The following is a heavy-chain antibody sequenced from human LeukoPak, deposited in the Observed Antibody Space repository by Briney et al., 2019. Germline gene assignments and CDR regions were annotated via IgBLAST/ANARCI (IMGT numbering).Heavy chain of an antibody. CDR2: IYIDGTT. CDR1: GFIVSHNY. CDR3: ARGPRYSFY. J-gene: IGHJ4*02. V-gene: IGHV3-53*01. D-gene: IGHD6-13*01. Sequence: GGSLRLSCAASGFIVSHNYMTWVRQAPGKGLEWISVIYIDGTTYYADSVKGRFTISRDQANNTLYLQMNTLRDEDTAVYYCARGPRYSFYWGQGTLVSVSS.